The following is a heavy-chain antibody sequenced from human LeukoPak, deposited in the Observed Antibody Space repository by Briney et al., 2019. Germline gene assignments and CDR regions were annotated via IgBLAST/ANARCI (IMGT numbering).Heavy chain of an antibody. D-gene: IGHD2-2*01. J-gene: IGHJ4*02. V-gene: IGHV1-2*02. CDR3: ARDRSIAAVPAAISFSDY. Sequence: GASVKVSCRASGYIFTGYYMHWVRQAPGQGLEWMGWINPNSGDTNFAQKFQGRVTMTRDTSISTAYMELSRLRSDDTAVYYCARDRSIAAVPAAISFSDYWGQGTLVTVSS. CDR1: GYIFTGYY. CDR2: INPNSGDT.